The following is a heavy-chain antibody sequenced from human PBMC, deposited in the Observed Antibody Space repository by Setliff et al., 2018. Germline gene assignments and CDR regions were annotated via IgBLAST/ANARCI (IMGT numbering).Heavy chain of an antibody. Sequence: PGGSLRLSCAASGFTFSNYLMSWVRQAPGKGLEWVANIKQDGSEKYYVDSVKGRFTISRDNAKSSLYLQMYSLRAEDTAVYYCARLAGTMTIYGYYHYYMDVWGKGTTVTVSS. CDR1: GFTFSNYL. J-gene: IGHJ6*03. CDR2: IKQDGSEK. V-gene: IGHV3-7*01. CDR3: ARLAGTMTIYGYYHYYMDV. D-gene: IGHD3-22*01.